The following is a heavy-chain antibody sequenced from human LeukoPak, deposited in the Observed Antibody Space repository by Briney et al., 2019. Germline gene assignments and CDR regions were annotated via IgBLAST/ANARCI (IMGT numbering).Heavy chain of an antibody. J-gene: IGHJ4*02. D-gene: IGHD1-1*01. CDR3: ARDLSSGGWTLEFDY. V-gene: IGHV1-18*03. CDR1: GYTFSTYG. Sequence: ASVKVSCKTSGYTFSTYGVTWVRQAPGQGLQWMGWISGHTGNTKYAENFQGRISLTTDTSATTAYMELRSLTSDDMAVYYCARDLSSGGWTLEFDYWGQGSLVTVAS. CDR2: ISGHTGNT.